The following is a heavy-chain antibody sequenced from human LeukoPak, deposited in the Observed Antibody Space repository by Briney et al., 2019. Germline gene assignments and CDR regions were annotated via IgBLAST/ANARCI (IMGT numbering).Heavy chain of an antibody. D-gene: IGHD6-13*01. CDR1: GGSISSYY. CDR2: IYDSGSA. Sequence: KTSETLSLTCTVSGGSISSYYWSWIRQPPGKGLEWIGYIYDSGSANYNPSLKSRVTISVDTSKNQFSLKLSSVTAADTAVYYCARVTAAAGLLDPWGQGTLVTVSS. J-gene: IGHJ5*02. CDR3: ARVTAAAGLLDP. V-gene: IGHV4-59*01.